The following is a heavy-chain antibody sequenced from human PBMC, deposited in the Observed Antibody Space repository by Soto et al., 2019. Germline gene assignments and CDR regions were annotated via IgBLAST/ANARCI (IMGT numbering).Heavy chain of an antibody. Sequence: GGSLRLSCAASGFTFSSYAMSWVRQAPGKGLEWVSAISGSGGSTYYADSVKGRFTISRDNSKNTLYLQMNSLRAEDTAVYYCANSGYCSGGSCGELPFDYWGQGTLVTVSS. V-gene: IGHV3-23*01. CDR2: ISGSGGST. CDR1: GFTFSSYA. D-gene: IGHD2-15*01. CDR3: ANSGYCSGGSCGELPFDY. J-gene: IGHJ4*02.